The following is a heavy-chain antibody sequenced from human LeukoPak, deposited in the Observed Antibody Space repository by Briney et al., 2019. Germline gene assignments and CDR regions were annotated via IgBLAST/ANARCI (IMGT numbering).Heavy chain of an antibody. D-gene: IGHD5-18*01. V-gene: IGHV3-9*01. CDR1: GFTFDDYA. CDR3: AKGFSYGFYYFDY. Sequence: GGSLRLSCAASGFTFDDYAMHWVRHAPGKGLEWVSGISWNSGSIGYADSVKGRFTISRDNAKNSLYLQMNSLRAEDTALYYCAKGFSYGFYYFDYWGQGTLVTVSS. CDR2: ISWNSGSI. J-gene: IGHJ4*02.